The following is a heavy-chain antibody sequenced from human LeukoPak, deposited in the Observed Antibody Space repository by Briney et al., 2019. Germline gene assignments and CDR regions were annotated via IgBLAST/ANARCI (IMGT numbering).Heavy chain of an antibody. CDR3: ARVRLNYYDSSGYFDY. CDR2: IIPIFGTA. D-gene: IGHD3-22*01. Sequence: SVKVSCKASGGTFSSYAISWVRQAPGQGLEWMGRIIPIFGTANYAQKFQGRVTITTDESTSTAYMELSSLRSEDTAAYYCARVRLNYYDSSGYFDYWGQGTLVTVSS. CDR1: GGTFSSYA. J-gene: IGHJ4*02. V-gene: IGHV1-69*05.